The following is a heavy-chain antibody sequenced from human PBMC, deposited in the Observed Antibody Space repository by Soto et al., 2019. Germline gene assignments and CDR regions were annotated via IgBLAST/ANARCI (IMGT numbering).Heavy chain of an antibody. Sequence: QVQLVESGGGVVKPGRSLRLSCAASGFTFSSYAMHGVRQAPGTGLEWVAVISYDGSNKYYADSLKGRFTISRDNSKNTQYRQMNTLRAEDTAVYYCARGRRWLQGLLYYWGQGNLVTVSS. D-gene: IGHD2-21*01. V-gene: IGHV3-30-3*01. CDR1: GFTFSSYA. CDR2: ISYDGSNK. J-gene: IGHJ4*02. CDR3: ARGRRWLQGLLYY.